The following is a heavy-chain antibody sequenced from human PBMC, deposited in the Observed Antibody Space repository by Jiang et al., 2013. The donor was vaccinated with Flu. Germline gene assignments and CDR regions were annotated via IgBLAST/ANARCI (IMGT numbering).Heavy chain of an antibody. V-gene: IGHV1-69*01. J-gene: IGHJ4*02. D-gene: IGHD5-18*01. CDR1: GETLTSYG. CDR2: IIPIFGTS. Sequence: SGAEVKKPGSSVKVSCRASGETLTSYGISWARQAPGQGLEWMGGIIPIFGTSDFAQKFQGRLTITADASTDTAYMELTGLQSDDTAVYYCARGVADTVTVTYYTWGQGTLVTVS. CDR3: ARGVADTVTVTYYT.